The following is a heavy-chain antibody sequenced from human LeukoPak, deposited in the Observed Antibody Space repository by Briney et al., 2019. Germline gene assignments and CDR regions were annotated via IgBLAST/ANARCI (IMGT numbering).Heavy chain of an antibody. CDR2: ISWNSGSI. Sequence: LRLSCAASGFTFDDYAMHWVRQAPGKGLEWVSGISWNSGSIGYADSVKGRFTISRDNAENSLYLQMNSLRAEDTALYYCAKGLRSSGDQYWGQGTLVTVSS. CDR1: GFTFDDYA. CDR3: AKGLRSSGDQY. J-gene: IGHJ4*02. D-gene: IGHD6-19*01. V-gene: IGHV3-9*01.